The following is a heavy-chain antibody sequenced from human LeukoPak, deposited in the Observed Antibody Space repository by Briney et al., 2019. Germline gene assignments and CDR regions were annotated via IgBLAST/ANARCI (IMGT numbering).Heavy chain of an antibody. J-gene: IGHJ5*02. CDR2: IYDSGST. CDR3: ASEPRYSGSYFFDP. V-gene: IGHV4-39*01. CDR1: GRSISSSSDY. Sequence: AEPLSLTCTVSGRSISSSSDYWGRIRQPPGRGLEWIGSIYDSGSTYYNPSLKSRVTISVDTSKDQFSLKLSSVTAADTAVYYCASEPRYSGSYFFDPWGQGTLVTVSS. D-gene: IGHD6-13*01.